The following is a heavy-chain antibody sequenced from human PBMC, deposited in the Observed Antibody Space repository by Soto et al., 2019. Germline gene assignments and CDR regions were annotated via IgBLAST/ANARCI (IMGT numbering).Heavy chain of an antibody. D-gene: IGHD6-19*01. J-gene: IGHJ6*02. CDR2: ISYDGSNK. Sequence: SGGSLRLSCAASGFTFSSYAMHWVRQAPGKGLEWVAVISYDGSNKYYADSVKGRFTISRDNSKNTLYLQMNSLRAEDTAVYYCARSGLTTIAVAGAYYYYGMDVWGQGTTVTVSS. CDR3: ARSGLTTIAVAGAYYYYGMDV. CDR1: GFTFSSYA. V-gene: IGHV3-30-3*01.